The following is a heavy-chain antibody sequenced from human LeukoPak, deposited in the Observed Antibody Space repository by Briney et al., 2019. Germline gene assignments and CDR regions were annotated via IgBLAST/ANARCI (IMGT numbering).Heavy chain of an antibody. CDR1: GFTLSSYA. CDR2: ISYDGSNK. Sequence: GGSLRLSCAASGFTLSSYAMHWVRQAPGKGLEWVAVISYDGSNKYYADSVKGRFTISRDNSKNTLYLQMNSLRAADTALYYCSKDPNGDYIGAFDMWGPGTLVTVSS. CDR3: SKDPNGDYIGAFDM. V-gene: IGHV3-30*07. D-gene: IGHD4-17*01. J-gene: IGHJ3*02.